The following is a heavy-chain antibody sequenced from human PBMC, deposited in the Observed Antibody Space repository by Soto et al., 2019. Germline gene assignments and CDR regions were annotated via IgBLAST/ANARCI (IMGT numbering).Heavy chain of an antibody. J-gene: IGHJ4*02. CDR1: GFMFSNHG. D-gene: IGHD1-1*01. CDR2: IWSDGNNR. V-gene: IGHV3-33*01. CDR3: VRGDNWNDEASDY. Sequence: QVQLVESGGGVVQPGRSLRLSCAASGFMFSNHGMHWVRQAPGKGLEWVAVIWSDGNNRYYADPVKGRFTISRDNSKNTVYLQMSSLRVEDTAVYYCVRGDNWNDEASDYWGQGTLVTVSS.